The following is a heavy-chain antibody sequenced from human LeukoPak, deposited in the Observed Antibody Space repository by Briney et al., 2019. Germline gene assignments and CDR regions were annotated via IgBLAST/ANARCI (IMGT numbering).Heavy chain of an antibody. J-gene: IGHJ5*02. CDR1: GGSISSYY. D-gene: IGHD2-2*01. CDR2: IYYSGST. CDR3: ARELGYCSSTSCNNWFDP. V-gene: IGHV4-59*01. Sequence: SETLSLTCTVSGGSISSYYWSWIRQPPGKGLEWIGYIYYSGSTNYNPSLKSRVTIPVDTSKNQFSLKLSSVTAADTAVYYCARELGYCSSTSCNNWFDPWGQGTLVTVSS.